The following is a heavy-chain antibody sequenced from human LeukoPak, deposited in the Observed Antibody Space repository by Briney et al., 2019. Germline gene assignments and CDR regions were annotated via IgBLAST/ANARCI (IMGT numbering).Heavy chain of an antibody. CDR1: GYTFTSYY. Sequence: ASVKVSCKASGYTFTSYYMHWVRQAPGQGLEWMGIINPSGGSTSYAQKFQGRVTMTRDTSTSTVYMELSSLRSEDTAVHYCAREVPEKHFDWPSNWFDPWGQGTLVTVSS. V-gene: IGHV1-46*01. CDR2: INPSGGST. J-gene: IGHJ5*02. D-gene: IGHD3-9*01. CDR3: AREVPEKHFDWPSNWFDP.